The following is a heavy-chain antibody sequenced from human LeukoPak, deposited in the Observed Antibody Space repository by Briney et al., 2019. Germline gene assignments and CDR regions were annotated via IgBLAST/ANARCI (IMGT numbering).Heavy chain of an antibody. D-gene: IGHD6-19*01. V-gene: IGHV3-7*03. CDR2: IKHDGSEK. J-gene: IGHJ4*02. CDR3: AKAGGWTNYFDY. Sequence: PGGSLRLSCAASGFTYSSYWMSWVRQAPGKGLEWVANIKHDGSEKYYVDSVKGRFTISRDNSKNTLYLQLNSLRAEDTAVYYCAKAGGWTNYFDYWGQGTLVTVSS. CDR1: GFTYSSYW.